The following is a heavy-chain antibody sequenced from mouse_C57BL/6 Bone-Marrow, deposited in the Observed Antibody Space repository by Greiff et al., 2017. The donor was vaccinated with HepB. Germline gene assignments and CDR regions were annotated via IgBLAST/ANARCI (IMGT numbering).Heavy chain of an antibody. CDR2: INPNNGGT. CDR3: AREDYYYGSSPFAY. V-gene: IGHV1-22*01. Sequence: VHVKQSGPELVKPGASVKMSCKASGYTFTDYNMHWVKQSHGKSLEWIGYINPNNGGTSYNQKFKGKATLTVNKSSSTAYMELRSLTSEDSAVYYCAREDYYYGSSPFAYWGQGTLVTVSA. D-gene: IGHD1-1*01. J-gene: IGHJ3*01. CDR1: GYTFTDYN.